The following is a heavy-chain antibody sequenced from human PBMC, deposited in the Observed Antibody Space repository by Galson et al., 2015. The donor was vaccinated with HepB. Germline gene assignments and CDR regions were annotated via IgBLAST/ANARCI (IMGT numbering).Heavy chain of an antibody. Sequence: CAISGDSVSSNGAAWNWIRQSPSRGLEWLGRTYYRSKWYNDYAVSVKSRITINPDTSKNQLSLQLNSVTPEDAAVYYCARGITAAGRKLFVKVYSYYFDSWGQGTLVTVSS. CDR1: GDSVSSNGAA. CDR3: ARGITAAGRKLFVKVYSYYFDS. V-gene: IGHV6-1*01. D-gene: IGHD6-13*01. J-gene: IGHJ4*02. CDR2: TYYRSKWYN.